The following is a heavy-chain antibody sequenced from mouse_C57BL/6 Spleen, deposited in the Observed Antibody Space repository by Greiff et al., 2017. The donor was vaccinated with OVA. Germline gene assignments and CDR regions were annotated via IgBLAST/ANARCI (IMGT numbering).Heavy chain of an antibody. CDR3: ARSLGRDYAMDY. Sequence: QVQLQQPGAELVMPGASVKLSCKASGYTFTSYWMHWVKQRPGQGLEWIGEIDPSDRYTNYNQKFKGKSTLNVDKSSSTAYMQLSSRTAEYSAVYCCARSLGRDYAMDYWGQGTSVTVSS. CDR1: GYTFTSYW. V-gene: IGHV1-69*01. J-gene: IGHJ4*01. CDR2: IDPSDRYT. D-gene: IGHD4-1*01.